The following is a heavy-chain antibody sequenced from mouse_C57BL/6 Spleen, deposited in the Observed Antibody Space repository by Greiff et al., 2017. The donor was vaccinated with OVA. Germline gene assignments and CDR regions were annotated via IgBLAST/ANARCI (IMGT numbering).Heavy chain of an antibody. CDR2: IRLKSDNYAT. Sequence: EVKLVESGGGLVQPGGSMKLSCVASGFTFSNYWMNWVRQSPEKGLEWVAQIRLKSDNYATHYAESVKGRFTISRDDSKSSVYLQMNNLRAADTGIYYCTETNYYGRSYYAMDYWGQGTTVTVSS. CDR3: TETNYYGRSYYAMDY. V-gene: IGHV6-3*01. D-gene: IGHD1-1*01. J-gene: IGHJ4*01. CDR1: GFTFSNYW.